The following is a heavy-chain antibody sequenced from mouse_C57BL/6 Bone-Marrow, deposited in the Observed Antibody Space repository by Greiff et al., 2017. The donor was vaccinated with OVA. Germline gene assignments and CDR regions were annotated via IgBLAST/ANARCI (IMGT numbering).Heavy chain of an antibody. J-gene: IGHJ4*01. D-gene: IGHD2-3*01. CDR3: ARSGRLLRAMDY. Sequence: VQLQQPGAELVKPGASVKMSCKASGYTFTSYWITWVKQRPGHGLEWIGDISPGSGSTNYNEKFKSQATLTVDTSSSTAYMQLSSLTSEDSAVYYCARSGRLLRAMDYWGQGTSVTVSS. V-gene: IGHV1-55*01. CDR2: ISPGSGST. CDR1: GYTFTSYW.